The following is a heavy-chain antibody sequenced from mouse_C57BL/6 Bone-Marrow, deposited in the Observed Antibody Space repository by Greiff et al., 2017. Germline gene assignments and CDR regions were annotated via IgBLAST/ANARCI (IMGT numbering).Heavy chain of an antibody. D-gene: IGHD1-1*01. CDR2: IDPENGDT. V-gene: IGHV14-4*01. Sequence: VQLQQSGAELVRPGASVKLSCTASGFNIKDDYMHWVKQRPEQGLEWIGWIDPENGDTEYASKFQGKATITADTSSNTAYLQLSSLTSEDTAVYYCTTFYGSSYLRYFYVWGTGTTVTDSS. J-gene: IGHJ1*03. CDR3: TTFYGSSYLRYFYV. CDR1: GFNIKDDY.